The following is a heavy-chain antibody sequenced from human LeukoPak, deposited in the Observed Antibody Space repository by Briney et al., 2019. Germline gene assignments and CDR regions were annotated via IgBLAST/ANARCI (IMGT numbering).Heavy chain of an antibody. Sequence: GGSLRLSCTASGFTFRSYEMIWVRQAAGKGLEWVAYINGGGSRMLYADSVKGRFTISRDDVKNSLYLQMNSLRTEDTGVYSCARESDSGGYRFDYWGQGSLVTVSS. V-gene: IGHV3-48*03. J-gene: IGHJ4*02. CDR2: INGGGSRM. CDR1: GFTFRSYE. CDR3: ARESDSGGYRFDY. D-gene: IGHD3-22*01.